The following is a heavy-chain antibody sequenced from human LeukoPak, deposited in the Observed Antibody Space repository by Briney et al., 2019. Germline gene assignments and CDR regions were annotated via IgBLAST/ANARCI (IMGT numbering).Heavy chain of an antibody. V-gene: IGHV2-70*04. CDR2: IDWDDDK. CDR1: GFSLSTSGMR. D-gene: IGHD6-6*01. CDR3: ARMSSSSLDYYYMDV. J-gene: IGHJ6*03. Sequence: SGPTLVNPTQTLTLTCTFSGFSLSTSGMRVSWIRQPPGEALEWLARIDWDDDKFYSTSLKTRLTISKDTSKNQVVLTMTNMDPVDTATYYCARMSSSSLDYYYMDVWGKGTTVTVSS.